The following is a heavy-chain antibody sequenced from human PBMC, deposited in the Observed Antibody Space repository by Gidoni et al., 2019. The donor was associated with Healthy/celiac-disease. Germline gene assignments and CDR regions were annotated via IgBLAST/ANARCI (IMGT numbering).Heavy chain of an antibody. CDR2: ISSSGSTI. D-gene: IGHD2-2*01. V-gene: IGHV3-11*01. Sequence: QVQLVESGGGLVKPGGSLRLSCAASGFTLSDYYMSWIRQAPGKGLEWVSYISSSGSTIYYADSVKGRFTIARDNAKNSLYLQMNSLRAEDTAVYYCARDRGRYCSSTSCYYNYFDYWGQGTLVTVSS. CDR3: ARDRGRYCSSTSCYYNYFDY. CDR1: GFTLSDYY. J-gene: IGHJ4*02.